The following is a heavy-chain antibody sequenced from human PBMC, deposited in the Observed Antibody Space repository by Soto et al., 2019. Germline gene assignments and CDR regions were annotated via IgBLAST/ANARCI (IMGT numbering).Heavy chain of an antibody. CDR3: AKGFGYGAYYYYYYGMDV. Sequence: GGSLRLSCAASGFTFSSYAMSWVRQAPGKGLEWVSAISGSGGSTYYADSVKGRFTISRDNSKNTLYLQMNSLRAEDTAVYYCAKGFGYGAYYYYYYGMDVWGQGTTVTVSS. CDR2: ISGSGGST. J-gene: IGHJ6*02. D-gene: IGHD5-12*01. CDR1: GFTFSSYA. V-gene: IGHV3-23*01.